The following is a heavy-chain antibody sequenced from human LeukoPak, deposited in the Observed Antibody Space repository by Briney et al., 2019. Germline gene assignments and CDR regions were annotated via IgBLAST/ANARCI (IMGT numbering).Heavy chain of an antibody. D-gene: IGHD3-9*01. V-gene: IGHV3-7*01. Sequence: GGSLRLSCATSGFTFSPYWMTWVRQTPGKGPEWVANIKPDGSEKYYMDSVEGRFTISRDNAKNSLYLQMNSLRVEDTAVYYCTRREHSSSMFWDFWGQGTLVTVSS. J-gene: IGHJ4*02. CDR1: GFTFSPYW. CDR3: TRREHSSSMFWDF. CDR2: IKPDGSEK.